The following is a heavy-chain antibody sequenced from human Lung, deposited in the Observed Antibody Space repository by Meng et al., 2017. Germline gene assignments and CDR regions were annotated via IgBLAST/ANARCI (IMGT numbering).Heavy chain of an antibody. CDR3: ARDEDISAAGKLFGDY. CDR1: GFIFPDYW. Sequence: VRLAQSGAEVKQPGPSLTVSCTPSGFIFPDYWRHWLRRAPGQGLEWMGRIDPKSGDTHYAQRFQGRVTMTGDTSISTAYMELSGLRSDDTAMYYCARDEDISAAGKLFGDYWGQGTLVTVSS. J-gene: IGHJ4*02. D-gene: IGHD6-13*01. CDR2: IDPKSGDT. V-gene: IGHV1-2*06.